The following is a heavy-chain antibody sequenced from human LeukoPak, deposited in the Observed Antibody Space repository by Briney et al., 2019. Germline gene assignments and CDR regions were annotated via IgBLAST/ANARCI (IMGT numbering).Heavy chain of an antibody. J-gene: IGHJ3*02. V-gene: IGHV1-18*01. CDR1: GYSFSSYG. CDR2: ISAYNGNT. CDR3: ARDNHPSSYYYDSSGWGI. Sequence: GASVKVSCKASGYSFSSYGISWVRQAPGQGLEWMGWISAYNGNTNYAQNLQGRVTMTTDTSTSTAYMELRSLRSDDTAVYYCARDNHPSSYYYDSSGWGIWGQGTMVTVSS. D-gene: IGHD3-22*01.